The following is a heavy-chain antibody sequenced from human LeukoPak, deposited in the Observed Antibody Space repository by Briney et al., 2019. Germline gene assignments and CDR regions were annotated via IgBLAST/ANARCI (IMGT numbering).Heavy chain of an antibody. Sequence: PSETLSLTCVVYGESFSGYYWTWIRQPPGKGLEWIGEIIDTGSTKYNSSLKSRVTISVDTSKNQFSLKLSSVTAADTAVYYCARDKSGYGGFDPWGQGTLVTVSS. V-gene: IGHV4-34*12. CDR1: GESFSGYY. J-gene: IGHJ5*02. CDR3: ARDKSGYGGFDP. CDR2: IIDTGST. D-gene: IGHD6-25*01.